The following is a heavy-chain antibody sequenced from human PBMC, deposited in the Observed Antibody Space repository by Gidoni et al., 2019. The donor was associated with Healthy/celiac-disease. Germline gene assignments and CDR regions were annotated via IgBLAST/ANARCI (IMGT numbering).Heavy chain of an antibody. Sequence: EVPLLESGVGVVQPGGSLRRSCSASGFTFHSVSIGWVRQATGKGLEWVSAISGSGGSTYYADSVKGRFTISRDNSKNTLYLQMNSLRAEDTAVYYCAKILFLPPNWNYGDNWFDPWGQGTLVTVSS. CDR2: ISGSGGST. V-gene: IGHV3-23*01. CDR1: GFTFHSVS. CDR3: AKILFLPPNWNYGDNWFDP. J-gene: IGHJ5*02. D-gene: IGHD1-7*01.